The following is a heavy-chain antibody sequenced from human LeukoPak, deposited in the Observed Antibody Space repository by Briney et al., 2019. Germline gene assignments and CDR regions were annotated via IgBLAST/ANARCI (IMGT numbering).Heavy chain of an antibody. CDR1: GGSISSSSYY. CDR3: ARHSSLGYYYGSGSPLGV. CDR2: IYYSGST. J-gene: IGHJ6*02. V-gene: IGHV4-39*01. Sequence: PSETLSLTCTVSGGSISSSSYYWGWIRQPPGKGLEGIGSIYYSGSTYCNPSLKSRVTISLYTSKDQFSLKLTSVPAADTAVYYCARHSSLGYYYGSGSPLGVWGQGTPVTVSS. D-gene: IGHD3-10*01.